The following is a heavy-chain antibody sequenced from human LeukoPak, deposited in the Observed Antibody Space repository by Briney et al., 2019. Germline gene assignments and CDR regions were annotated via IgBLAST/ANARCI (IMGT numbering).Heavy chain of an antibody. V-gene: IGHV3-66*01. CDR2: IYSSGST. Sequence: GGSLRLSCAISGFTVSSNYMNWVRQAPGKGLEWVSVIYSSGSTHYADSVKGRFTISRDNSKNTLYLQMNTLRAEDTAVYYCARDDGIGGPFDYWGQGTLVPVSS. CDR3: ARDDGIGGPFDY. J-gene: IGHJ4*02. D-gene: IGHD3-3*02. CDR1: GFTVSSNY.